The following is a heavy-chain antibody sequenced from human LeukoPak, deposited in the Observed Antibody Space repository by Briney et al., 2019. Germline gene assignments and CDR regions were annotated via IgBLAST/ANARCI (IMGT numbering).Heavy chain of an antibody. D-gene: IGHD2-2*02. V-gene: IGHV4-34*01. CDR2: INHSGST. CDR3: ARGVRGCSSTSCYIGDYYYYYYMDV. CDR1: GGSFSGYY. J-gene: IGHJ6*03. Sequence: SETLSLTCAGYGGSFSGYYWSWIRQPPGKGLEWIGEINHSGSTNYNPSLMSRGTISVDTSKNQFSLTLSSVTAADTAVYYCARGVRGCSSTSCYIGDYYYYYYMDVWGKGTTVTVSS.